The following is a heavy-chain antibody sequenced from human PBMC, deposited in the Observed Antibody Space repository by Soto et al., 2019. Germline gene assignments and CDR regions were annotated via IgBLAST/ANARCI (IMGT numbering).Heavy chain of an antibody. CDR1: GFTFSSYG. V-gene: IGHV3-30*18. CDR2: ISYDGSNK. J-gene: IGHJ4*02. Sequence: PGGSLRLSCAASGFTFSSYGMHWVRQAPGKGLEWVAVISYDGSNKYYADSVKGRFTISRDNSKNTLYLQMNSLRAEDTAVYYCAKEPPRIAVAGSLAPLFLDYWGQGTLVTVSS. D-gene: IGHD6-19*01. CDR3: AKEPPRIAVAGSLAPLFLDY.